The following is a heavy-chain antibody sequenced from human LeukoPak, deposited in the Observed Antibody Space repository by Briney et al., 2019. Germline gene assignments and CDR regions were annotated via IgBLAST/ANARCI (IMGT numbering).Heavy chain of an antibody. CDR1: GYTFTSYD. Sequence: GASVTVSCKASGYTFTSYDINWVRQATGQGLEWMGWMNPNSGNTGYAQKFQGRVTMTRNTSISTAYMELSSLRSEDTAVYYCARYKRAIGLRRYYYYGMDVWGQGTTVTVSS. J-gene: IGHJ6*02. D-gene: IGHD1-1*01. CDR3: ARYKRAIGLRRYYYYGMDV. V-gene: IGHV1-8*01. CDR2: MNPNSGNT.